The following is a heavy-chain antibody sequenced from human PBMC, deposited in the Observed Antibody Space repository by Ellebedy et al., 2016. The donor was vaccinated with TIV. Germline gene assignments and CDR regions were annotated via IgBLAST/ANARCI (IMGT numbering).Heavy chain of an antibody. Sequence: PGGSLRLSYAASGFTFSSNAMSWVRQAPGKGLESVSSMSGSGGATYYADSVKGRFTISRDNFKNTLLLEMNSLRAEDTAVYYCARCPCGELRHFDSWGQGTLVTVSS. D-gene: IGHD3-16*01. J-gene: IGHJ4*02. CDR3: ARCPCGELRHFDS. V-gene: IGHV3-23*01. CDR2: MSGSGGAT. CDR1: GFTFSSNA.